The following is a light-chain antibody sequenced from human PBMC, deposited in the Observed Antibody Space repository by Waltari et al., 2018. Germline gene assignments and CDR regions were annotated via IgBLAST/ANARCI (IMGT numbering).Light chain of an antibody. CDR1: QAVSRF. Sequence: IVLTQSPGTLFLSPGERATLSCRASQAVSRFLAWYQQKPGQAPRLLIYDTSTRATGIPDRFSGSGSGTDFSLTISRLEPEDFAVYYCQKYGSLPATFGQGTKVEIK. CDR2: DTS. J-gene: IGKJ1*01. CDR3: QKYGSLPAT. V-gene: IGKV3-20*01.